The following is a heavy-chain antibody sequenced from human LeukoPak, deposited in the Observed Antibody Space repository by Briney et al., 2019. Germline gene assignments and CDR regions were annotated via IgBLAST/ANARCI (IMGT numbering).Heavy chain of an antibody. CDR2: ISGSGGST. V-gene: IGHV3-23*01. CDR1: GFTFSSYA. Sequence: GGSLRLSCAASGFTFSSYAMSWVRQAPGKGLEWVSAISGSGGSTYYADSVKGRSTISRDNSKNTLYLQMNSLRAEDTAVYYCAKSKHIVVVTAIRAPLDYWGQGTLVTVSS. CDR3: AKSKHIVVVTAIRAPLDY. D-gene: IGHD2-21*02. J-gene: IGHJ4*02.